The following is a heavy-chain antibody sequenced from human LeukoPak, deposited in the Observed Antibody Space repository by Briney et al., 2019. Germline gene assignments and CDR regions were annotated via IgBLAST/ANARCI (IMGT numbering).Heavy chain of an antibody. Sequence: SETLSLTCTVSGGSINSSSYYWGWIRQPPGKGLEWIGSIYYSGSTYYNPSLKSRVTISVDTSKNQFSLKLSSVTAADTALYYCARDEMEYDFWSGYAFDIWGQGTMVTVSS. J-gene: IGHJ3*02. CDR2: IYYSGST. D-gene: IGHD3-3*01. CDR3: ARDEMEYDFWSGYAFDI. CDR1: GGSINSSSYY. V-gene: IGHV4-39*07.